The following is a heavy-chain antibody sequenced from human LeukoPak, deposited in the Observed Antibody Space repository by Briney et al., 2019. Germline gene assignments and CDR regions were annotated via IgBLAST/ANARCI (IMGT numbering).Heavy chain of an antibody. CDR1: GFTFSTYW. J-gene: IGHJ5*02. V-gene: IGHV3-7*01. CDR2: IKKGGSGE. D-gene: IGHD1-7*01. CDR3: ARDPFSGTWGELRFDP. Sequence: GGSLRLSCAAPGFTFSTYWMAWVRQAPGKGLEWVASIKKGGSGEYYADSVKGRFTISRDYGKNSLFLQMNSLTVEDTAVYYCARDPFSGTWGELRFDPWGQGTLVTVSS.